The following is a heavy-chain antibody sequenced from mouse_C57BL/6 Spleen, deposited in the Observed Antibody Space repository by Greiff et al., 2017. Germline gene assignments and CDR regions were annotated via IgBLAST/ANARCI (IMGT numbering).Heavy chain of an antibody. Sequence: QVQLQQSGAELARPGASVKLSCKASGYTFTSYGISWVKQRTGQGLEWIGEIYPRSGNTYYNEKFKGKATLTADKSSSTAYMELRSLTSEDSAVYFCARRDYSNYDDYWGQGTTLTVSS. J-gene: IGHJ2*01. CDR2: IYPRSGNT. D-gene: IGHD2-5*01. CDR1: GYTFTSYG. CDR3: ARRDYSNYDDY. V-gene: IGHV1-81*01.